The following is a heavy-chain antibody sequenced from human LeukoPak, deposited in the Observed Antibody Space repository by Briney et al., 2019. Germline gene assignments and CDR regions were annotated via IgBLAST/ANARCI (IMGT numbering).Heavy chain of an antibody. CDR3: ARGAGAGTDWSAYDY. CDR1: GFTFSSYD. D-gene: IGHD6-19*01. V-gene: IGHV3-13*01. Sequence: GGSLRLSCAASGFTFSSYDMHWVRQATGKGLEWVSGIGTAGDTFYPGSVKGRFTISRENAKNSLYLQMNSLRAGDTAVYYCARGAGAGTDWSAYDYWGQGTLVTVSS. J-gene: IGHJ4*02. CDR2: IGTAGDT.